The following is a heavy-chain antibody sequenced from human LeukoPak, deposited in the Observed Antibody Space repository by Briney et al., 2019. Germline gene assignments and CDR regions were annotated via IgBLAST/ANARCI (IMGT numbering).Heavy chain of an antibody. D-gene: IGHD3-10*01. CDR3: ARGAYGSGSYYNYYGMDV. CDR2: IYPDDSDT. J-gene: IGHJ6*02. Sequence: GESLKISCKGSGYSFGNRWIGWVRQMPGKGLEWMGIIYPDDSDTIYSPSFEGQVTISADKSISTAYLQWSSLKASDTAMYYCARGAYGSGSYYNYYGMDVWGQGTTVTVSS. CDR1: GYSFGNRW. V-gene: IGHV5-51*01.